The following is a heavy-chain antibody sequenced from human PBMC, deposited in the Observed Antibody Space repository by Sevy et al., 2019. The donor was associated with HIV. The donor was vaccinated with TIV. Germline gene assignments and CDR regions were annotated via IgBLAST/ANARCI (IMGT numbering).Heavy chain of an antibody. CDR3: ARESGDCSNTSCYEGVFDY. CDR1: GGSISSGSYY. V-gene: IGHV4-61*02. Sequence: SETLSLTCTVSGGSISSGSYYWSWIRQPAGKGLEWIGRIYTSGSTNYNPSLKSRVTISVDTSKNQFSLKLSSVTAADTAMYYCARESGDCSNTSCYEGVFDYWGQGTLVTVSS. D-gene: IGHD2-2*01. CDR2: IYTSGST. J-gene: IGHJ4*02.